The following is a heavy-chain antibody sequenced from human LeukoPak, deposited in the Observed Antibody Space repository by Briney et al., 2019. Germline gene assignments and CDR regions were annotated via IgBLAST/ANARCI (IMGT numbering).Heavy chain of an antibody. CDR2: IYSRGGT. CDR1: EFTVSNNF. V-gene: IGHV3-53*03. Sequence: GGSLRLSCAVSEFTVSNNFMTWVRQPPGKGLECVSIIYSRGGTYYADSVRGRFTISRDNSKNTLYLQMNSLRAEDTAVYFCARKTDSGGSGDYWGQGTLVTVSS. CDR3: ARKTDSGGSGDY. J-gene: IGHJ4*02. D-gene: IGHD3-22*01.